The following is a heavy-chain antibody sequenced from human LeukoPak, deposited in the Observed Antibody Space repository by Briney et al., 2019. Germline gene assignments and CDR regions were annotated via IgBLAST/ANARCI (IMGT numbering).Heavy chain of an antibody. CDR1: GFTFDDYA. CDR3: AKGTYSSVYEMEGPFDY. D-gene: IGHD6-19*01. Sequence: GGSLRLSCAASGFTFDDYAMHWVRQAPGKGLEWVSGISWNSGSIGYADSVKGRFTISRDNAKNSLYLQMNSLRAEDTALYYCAKGTYSSVYEMEGPFDYWGQGTLVTVSS. CDR2: ISWNSGSI. V-gene: IGHV3-9*01. J-gene: IGHJ4*02.